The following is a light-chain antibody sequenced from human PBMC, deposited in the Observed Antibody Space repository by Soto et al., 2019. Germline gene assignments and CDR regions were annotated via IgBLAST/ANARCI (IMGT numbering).Light chain of an antibody. Sequence: QSVLTQPHSVSGAPGQRVTISCTGSSSNIGAGYDVHWYQHLPGTAPKLLIFGNNNRPSGVPDRFSGSKSGASASLAITGLQAEDEADYYCQSYDGSLREGVFGGGTKLTVL. J-gene: IGLJ3*02. CDR2: GNN. V-gene: IGLV1-40*01. CDR1: SSNIGAGYD. CDR3: QSYDGSLREGV.